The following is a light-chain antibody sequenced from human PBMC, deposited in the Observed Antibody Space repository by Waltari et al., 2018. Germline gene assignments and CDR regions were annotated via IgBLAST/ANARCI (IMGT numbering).Light chain of an antibody. CDR3: QQYDGSSVT. CDR1: QTISGSW. Sequence: EIVLTQSPGTLSLSPGERATLSCRASQTISGSWLTWYQQKPGQAPRLVIYGASISDTSIPDRFRGRGSGTDFTLTISRLGPEDFACYYCQQYDGSSVTFGGGTKVEIK. J-gene: IGKJ4*01. CDR2: GAS. V-gene: IGKV3-20*01.